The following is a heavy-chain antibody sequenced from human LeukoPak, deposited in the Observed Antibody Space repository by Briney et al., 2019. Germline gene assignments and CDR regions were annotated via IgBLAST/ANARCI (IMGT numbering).Heavy chain of an antibody. Sequence: EASVKVSCKASGYTFTSCDINWVRQATGQGLEWMGWMNPNSGNTGYAQKFQGRVTMTRNTSISTVYMELSSLRSEDTAVYYCARLVVPAAANNYYYYMDVWGKGTTVTISS. CDR1: GYTFTSCD. J-gene: IGHJ6*03. D-gene: IGHD2-2*01. CDR3: ARLVVPAAANNYYYYMDV. CDR2: MNPNSGNT. V-gene: IGHV1-8*02.